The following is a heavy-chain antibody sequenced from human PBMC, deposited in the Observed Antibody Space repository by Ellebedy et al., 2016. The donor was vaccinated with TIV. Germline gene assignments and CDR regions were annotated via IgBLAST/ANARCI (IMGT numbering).Heavy chain of an antibody. J-gene: IGHJ4*02. CDR2: IYSGAGT. V-gene: IGHV3-53*01. CDR3: AKSVDTAMVYFDY. CDR1: GFTVSRNY. D-gene: IGHD5-18*01. Sequence: GESLKISCAASGFTVSRNYMSWVRQAPGKGLEWVSVIYSGAGTYYADSVKGRFTISRDNSKNTLYLQMNSLRAEDTAVYYCAKSVDTAMVYFDYWGQGTLVTVSS.